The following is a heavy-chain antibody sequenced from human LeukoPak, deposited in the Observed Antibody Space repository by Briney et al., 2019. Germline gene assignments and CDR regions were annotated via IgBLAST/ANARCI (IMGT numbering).Heavy chain of an antibody. J-gene: IGHJ4*02. V-gene: IGHV3-11*06. CDR3: ARDAEGGTYRY. CDR2: ISSTGSYT. CDR1: GFTFSDYY. D-gene: IGHD1-26*01. Sequence: PGGSRRLSCAASGFTFSDYYMTWIRQAPGKGLEWVFYISSTGSYTDYVESVKGRFTISRDTAKNSLFLQMNSLRAEDTAVYYCARDAEGGTYRYWGQGTLVTVSS.